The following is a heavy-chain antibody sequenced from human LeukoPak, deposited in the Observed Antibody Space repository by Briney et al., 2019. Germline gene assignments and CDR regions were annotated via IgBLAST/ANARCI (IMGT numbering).Heavy chain of an antibody. D-gene: IGHD3-3*01. CDR1: GFTFSSYA. V-gene: IGHV3-23*01. CDR2: SGSGGST. CDR3: AKVARITIFGVVINQGRGGFDY. Sequence: PGRSLRLSCAASGFTFSSYAMSWVRQAPGKGLEWVSASGSGGSTYYADSVKGRSTISRDNSKNTLYLQMNSLRAEDTAVYYCAKVARITIFGVVINQGRGGFDYWGQGTLVTVSS. J-gene: IGHJ4*02.